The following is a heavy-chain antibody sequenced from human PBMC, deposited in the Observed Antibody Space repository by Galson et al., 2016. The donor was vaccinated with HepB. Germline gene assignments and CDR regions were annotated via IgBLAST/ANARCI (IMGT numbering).Heavy chain of an antibody. Sequence: SLRLSCAASGFTFSSNGMHWVRQAPGKGLEWVAVIWYDGSNKYYADSVKGRFTISRDNSKNTLDLQMNSLRPEDTAVYYCARGVGYGDYTFDVWGQGTMVIVSS. J-gene: IGHJ3*01. CDR1: GFTFSSNG. CDR3: ARGVGYGDYTFDV. D-gene: IGHD4-17*01. CDR2: IWYDGSNK. V-gene: IGHV3-33*01.